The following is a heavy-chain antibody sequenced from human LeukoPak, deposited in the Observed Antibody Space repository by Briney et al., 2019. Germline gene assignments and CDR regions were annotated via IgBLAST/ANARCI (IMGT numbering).Heavy chain of an antibody. D-gene: IGHD3-3*01. V-gene: IGHV4-34*01. J-gene: IGHJ4*02. CDR2: INHSGST. Sequence: SETLSLTCAVYGGAFSGYYWSWIRQPPGKGLEWIGEINHSGSTNYNPSLKSRVTISVDTSKNQFSLKLSSVTAADTAVYYCASRRLRFLEWHAYYFDYWGQGTLVTVSS. CDR3: ASRRLRFLEWHAYYFDY. CDR1: GGAFSGYY.